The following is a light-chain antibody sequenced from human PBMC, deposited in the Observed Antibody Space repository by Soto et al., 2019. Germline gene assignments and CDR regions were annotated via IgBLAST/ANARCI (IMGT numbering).Light chain of an antibody. Sequence: EIVLTQSPGTLSLSPGERATLSCRASQSVNSNYLAWYQQKPGQAPRLLIYGASSRATGIPDRFSGSGSGTDFTLTISRLEPEDFAVYYWQQYGSSPLFTFGPGTKVDIK. V-gene: IGKV3-20*01. J-gene: IGKJ3*01. CDR1: QSVNSNY. CDR2: GAS. CDR3: QQYGSSPLFT.